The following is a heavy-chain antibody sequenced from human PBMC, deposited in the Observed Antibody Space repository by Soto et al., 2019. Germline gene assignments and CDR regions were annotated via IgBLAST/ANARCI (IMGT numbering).Heavy chain of an antibody. Sequence: GASVKVSCKASGYTFTSYGISWVRQAPGQGLEWMGWISAYNGNTNYAQKLQGRVNMTTDTPTSTAYMELRSLRSDDTAVYYCARNSRYFDWLFNGMDVWGQGTTVTVSS. D-gene: IGHD3-9*01. J-gene: IGHJ6*02. CDR1: GYTFTSYG. V-gene: IGHV1-18*04. CDR3: ARNSRYFDWLFNGMDV. CDR2: ISAYNGNT.